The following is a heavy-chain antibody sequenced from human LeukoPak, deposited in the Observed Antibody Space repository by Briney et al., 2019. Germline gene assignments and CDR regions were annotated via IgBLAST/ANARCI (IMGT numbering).Heavy chain of an antibody. V-gene: IGHV3-9*01. Sequence: GGSLRLSCAASGFTFDDYAMHWVRQAPGKGLEWVSGISWNSGSIGYADSVKGRFTISRDNAKNSLYLQMNSLRAEDTAVYYCARGVPYGSGGGYFDYWGQGTLVTVSS. CDR3: ARGVPYGSGGGYFDY. D-gene: IGHD3-10*01. CDR1: GFTFDDYA. J-gene: IGHJ4*02. CDR2: ISWNSGSI.